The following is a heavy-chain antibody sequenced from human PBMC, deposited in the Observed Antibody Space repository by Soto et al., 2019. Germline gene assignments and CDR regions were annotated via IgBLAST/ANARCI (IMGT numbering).Heavy chain of an antibody. J-gene: IGHJ6*02. D-gene: IGHD2-2*01. CDR2: IYSSENT. CDR1: GDSVSTNSYS. V-gene: IGHV4-39*01. Sequence: SLTCTVSGDSVSTNSYSWGWIRQSPGKGLEWIGTIYSSENTYYNPSLLSRVTISVDTSKNEVSLRPSSVTPADTAVYYCASLKGYCISTTCHGYYGRDGWDQGTTGTVSS. CDR3: ASLKGYCISTTCHGYYGRDG.